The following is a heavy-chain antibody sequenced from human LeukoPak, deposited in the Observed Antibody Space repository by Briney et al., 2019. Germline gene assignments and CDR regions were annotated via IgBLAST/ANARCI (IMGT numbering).Heavy chain of an antibody. Sequence: GGSLRLSCAASEFSVGSDYMTWVRQAPGKGLEWVSLIYSSGSTYYADSVKGRFTISRDNSKSTVYLQMNSLRAEDTALYHCARVGGSGSYYMYYYYMDVWGKGTTVTISS. D-gene: IGHD3-10*01. CDR1: EFSVGSDY. CDR2: IYSSGST. J-gene: IGHJ6*03. V-gene: IGHV3-53*01. CDR3: ARVGGSGSYYMYYYYMDV.